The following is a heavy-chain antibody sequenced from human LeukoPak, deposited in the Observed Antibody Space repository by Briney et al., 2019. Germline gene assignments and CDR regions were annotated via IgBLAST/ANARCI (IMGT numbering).Heavy chain of an antibody. D-gene: IGHD3-16*01. V-gene: IGHV3-64*01. J-gene: IGHJ4*02. CDR1: GFIFYSYA. Sequence: GGSLRLSCSASGFIFYSYAMHWVRQAPGRGLEYVAAITSSGSSTFHANSVKGRFTISRDNSKNTLYLQMGSLRPEDMAVYFCTRGPGYDYVWGTYCADYWGQGTLVTVSS. CDR2: ITSSGSST. CDR3: TRGPGYDYVWGTYCADY.